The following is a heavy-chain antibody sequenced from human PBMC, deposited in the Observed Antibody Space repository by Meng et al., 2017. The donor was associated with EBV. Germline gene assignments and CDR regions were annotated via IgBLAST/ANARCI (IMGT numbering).Heavy chain of an antibody. J-gene: IGHJ4*02. D-gene: IGHD3-10*01. V-gene: IGHV1-69*01. CDR1: GGPFRNYA. CDR2: FLPTLGAP. CDR3: ASESGRGYTPDY. Sequence: GEWVKSAGEVKKPGSQVKVSCKTSGGPFRNYAISWVRQAPGQGLEWLGGFLPTLGAPNYAQKFHGRVSITADESTSTHYMDLSSLRSEDTAVYYCASESGRGYTPDYWGQGTLVTVSS.